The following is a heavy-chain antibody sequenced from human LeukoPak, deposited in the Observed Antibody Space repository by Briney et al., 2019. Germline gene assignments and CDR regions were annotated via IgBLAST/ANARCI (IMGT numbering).Heavy chain of an antibody. CDR3: ARGHCSGGNCYFDY. Sequence: ASVKVSCKASGYTFTANYMHWVRQAPGQGLEWMGWINPNSGGTKYAQNFQGRVTMTRDTSISTGYMELSSLRSDDTAVYYCARGHCSGGNCYFDYWGQGTLVTVSS. CDR2: INPNSGGT. CDR1: GYTFTANY. V-gene: IGHV1-2*02. D-gene: IGHD2-15*01. J-gene: IGHJ4*02.